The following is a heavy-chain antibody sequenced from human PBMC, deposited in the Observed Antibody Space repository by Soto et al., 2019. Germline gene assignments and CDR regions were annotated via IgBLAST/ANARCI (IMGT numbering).Heavy chain of an antibody. V-gene: IGHV3-30*04. CDR2: ISYDGRHE. D-gene: IGHD3-3*01. Sequence: QVQLVESGEGVVQPGRSLRLSCAVSGFTFSSYAMHWVRQAPGKGLEWVAVISYDGRHESYTDSVKGRFTISRDTSKNTLYLQMNSLRPEDTAVYYCAKDRTSNFWSAYFDSWGQGTLIAVSS. J-gene: IGHJ4*02. CDR1: GFTFSSYA. CDR3: AKDRTSNFWSAYFDS.